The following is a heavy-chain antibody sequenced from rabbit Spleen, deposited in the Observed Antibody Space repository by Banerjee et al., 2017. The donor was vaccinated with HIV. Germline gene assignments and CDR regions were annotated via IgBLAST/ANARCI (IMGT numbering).Heavy chain of an antibody. CDR3: ARDIVDVATATHGILAL. V-gene: IGHV1S40*01. CDR2: IDPIFHIT. Sequence: QSLEESGGDLVKPGASLTLTCTASGFSFSSSYCVCWVRQAPGKGLEWIGYIDPIFHITTYANWVNGRFSISRENTQNMVYLQLNSLTAADTATYFCARDIVDVATATHGILALWGPGTLVTVS. J-gene: IGHJ4*01. D-gene: IGHD7-1*01. CDR1: GFSFSSSYC.